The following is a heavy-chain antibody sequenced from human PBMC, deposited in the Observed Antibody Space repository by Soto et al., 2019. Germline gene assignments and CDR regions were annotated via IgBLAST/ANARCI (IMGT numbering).Heavy chain of an antibody. CDR2: INPSGGST. CDR3: ARVRGYYDILTGYYDY. D-gene: IGHD3-9*01. J-gene: IGHJ4*02. CDR1: GYTFTSYY. Sequence: GASVKVSCKASGYTFTSYYMHWVRQAPGQGLEWMGIINPSGGSTSYAQKFQGRVTMTRDTSTNTVYMELSSLRSEDTAVYYCARVRGYYDILTGYYDYWGQGTLVTVSS. V-gene: IGHV1-46*01.